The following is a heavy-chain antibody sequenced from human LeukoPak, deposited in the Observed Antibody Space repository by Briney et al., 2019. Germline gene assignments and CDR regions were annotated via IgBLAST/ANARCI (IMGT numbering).Heavy chain of an antibody. CDR3: ARSVVPAKGGHNWFDP. D-gene: IGHD2-2*01. J-gene: IGHJ5*02. CDR1: GYSFTSYW. V-gene: IGHV5-51*01. CDR2: IYPGDSDT. Sequence: GESLKISCKGSGYSFTSYWIGWVRQMPGKGLEWMGIIYPGDSDTRYSPSFQGQVTISADKSISTAYLQWSSLKASDTAMYYCARSVVPAKGGHNWFDPWGQGTLVTVSS.